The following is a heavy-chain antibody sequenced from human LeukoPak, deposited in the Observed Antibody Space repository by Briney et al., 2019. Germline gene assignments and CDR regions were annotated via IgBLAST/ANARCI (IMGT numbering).Heavy chain of an antibody. J-gene: IGHJ6*02. CDR1: GFTFSSYA. CDR3: ARDLSTSHMDV. D-gene: IGHD3-16*01. Sequence: GGSLRLSCAASGFTFSSYAMPWVRQAPGKGLEWVAVISYDGSNKYYADSVKGRFTISRDNSKNTLYLQMNSLRAEDTAVYYCARDLSTSHMDVWGQGTTVTVSS. CDR2: ISYDGSNK. V-gene: IGHV3-30-3*01.